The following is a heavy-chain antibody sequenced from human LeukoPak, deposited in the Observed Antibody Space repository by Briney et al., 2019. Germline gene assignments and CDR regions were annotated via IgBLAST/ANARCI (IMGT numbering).Heavy chain of an antibody. D-gene: IGHD1-26*01. CDR3: ARDLGLGAVYPYYYYGMDV. CDR1: GGSISSYY. V-gene: IGHV4-59*01. J-gene: IGHJ6*02. CDR2: IYYSGST. Sequence: SETLSLTCTVSGGSISSYYWSWIRQPPGKGLEWIGYIYYSGSTNYNPSLKSRVTISVDTSKNQFSLKLSSVTAADTAVYYCARDLGLGAVYPYYYYGMDVWGQGTTVTVSS.